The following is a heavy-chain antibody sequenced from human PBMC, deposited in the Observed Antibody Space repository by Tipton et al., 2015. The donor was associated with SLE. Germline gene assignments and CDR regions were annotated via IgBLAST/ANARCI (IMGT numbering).Heavy chain of an antibody. V-gene: IGHV4-4*02. CDR2: VFRGGST. Sequence: TLSLTCAVSGGSIRSSNWWSWIRQPPGKGLEWIGEVFRGGSTNYSPSLESRVTITVDMSKNQFSLRLISVTAADTAVYYCARWIPLTGINVWGQGATVTVSS. CDR3: ARWIPLTGINV. CDR1: GGSIRSSNW. D-gene: IGHD5-18*01. J-gene: IGHJ6*02.